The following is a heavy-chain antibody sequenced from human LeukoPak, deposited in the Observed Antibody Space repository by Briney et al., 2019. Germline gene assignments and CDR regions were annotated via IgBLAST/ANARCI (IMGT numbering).Heavy chain of an antibody. J-gene: IGHJ6*02. Sequence: SETLSLTCAVHGGSFSGYYWSWIRQPPGKGLEWIGEINHSGSTNYNPSLKSRVTISVDTSKNQFSLKLSSVTAADTAVYYCQRVVTDYYYYYGMDVWGQGTTVTVSS. CDR2: INHSGST. CDR3: QRVVTDYYYYYGMDV. V-gene: IGHV4-34*01. CDR1: GGSFSGYY. D-gene: IGHD3-22*01.